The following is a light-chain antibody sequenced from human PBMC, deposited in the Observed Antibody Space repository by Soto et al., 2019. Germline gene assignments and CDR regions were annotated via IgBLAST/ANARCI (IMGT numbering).Light chain of an antibody. CDR3: QQYDNLPLT. CDR1: QDISNY. CDR2: DAS. Sequence: DIQMTQSPSSLSASVGDRVTITCQASQDISNYLNWYQQKPGKAPKLLIYDASNLETGVPSRFSGSGSGTDFNFTISSLQPEDIATYYCQQYDNLPLTFGGGPKVEIK. J-gene: IGKJ4*01. V-gene: IGKV1-33*01.